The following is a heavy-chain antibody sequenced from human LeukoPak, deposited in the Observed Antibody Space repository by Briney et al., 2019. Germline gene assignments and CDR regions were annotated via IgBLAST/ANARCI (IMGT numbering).Heavy chain of an antibody. Sequence: PGGSLRLSCAASGFTFSSYSMSWVRQAPGKGLEWVSAISGSGGSTYYADSVKGRFTISRDNSKNTLYLQMNSPRAEDTAVYYCAKDHWANYYDSSGYSDVWGQGTTVTVSS. CDR3: AKDHWANYYDSSGYSDV. D-gene: IGHD3-22*01. CDR1: GFTFSSYS. J-gene: IGHJ6*02. CDR2: ISGSGGST. V-gene: IGHV3-23*01.